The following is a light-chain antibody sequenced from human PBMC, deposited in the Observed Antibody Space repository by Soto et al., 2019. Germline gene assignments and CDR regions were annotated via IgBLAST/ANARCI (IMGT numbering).Light chain of an antibody. V-gene: IGKV3-15*01. CDR3: QHYSNWPPT. CDR2: YAS. Sequence: EVVMTHSPATLSVSPGERATLSCRASQNVHSNIAWYQQKPGQAPSLLISYASTRATGIPARFSGSGSGTGFTLTSSSLQSVDFGVYYCQHYSNWPPTFGPGTKVEIK. J-gene: IGKJ3*01. CDR1: QNVHSN.